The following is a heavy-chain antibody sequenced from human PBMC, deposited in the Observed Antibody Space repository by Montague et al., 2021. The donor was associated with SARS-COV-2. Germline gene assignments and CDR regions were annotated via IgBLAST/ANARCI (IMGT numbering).Heavy chain of an antibody. Sequence: SETLSLTCTVSGGSISSYYWSWIRQPPGKGLEWIGYIYYGGSTNYNPSLKSRVTISVDTSKNQFSLKLSSVTAADTAVYYCAREVRYYYDSSGPGAFDIWGQGTMVTVSS. J-gene: IGHJ3*02. CDR3: AREVRYYYDSSGPGAFDI. CDR2: IYYGGST. CDR1: GGSISSYY. V-gene: IGHV4-59*01. D-gene: IGHD3-22*01.